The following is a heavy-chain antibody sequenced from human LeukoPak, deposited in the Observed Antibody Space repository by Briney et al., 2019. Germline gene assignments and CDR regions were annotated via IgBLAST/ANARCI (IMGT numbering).Heavy chain of an antibody. Sequence: SETLSLTCTVSGGSISSYYWSWIRQPPGKGLEWIGEINHSGSTNYNPSLKSRVTISVDTSKNQFSLKLSSVTAADTTVYYCARGLVRGVRVLGYWGQGTLVTVSS. CDR3: ARGLVRGVRVLGY. CDR1: GGSISSYY. J-gene: IGHJ4*02. CDR2: INHSGST. V-gene: IGHV4-34*01. D-gene: IGHD3-10*01.